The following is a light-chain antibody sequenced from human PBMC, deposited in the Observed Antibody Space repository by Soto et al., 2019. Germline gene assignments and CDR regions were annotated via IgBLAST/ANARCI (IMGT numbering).Light chain of an antibody. V-gene: IGKV3-20*01. CDR3: QQYDSAPCT. CDR2: GAS. J-gene: IGKJ1*01. CDR1: QSVSSSF. Sequence: EIELTQSPGTLSLSPGERATLSCRASQSVSSSFLAWYQQKPGQAHRLLIYGASSRATGIPDRFSGSGSGTDFILIISRLEPEDFAVYYCQQYDSAPCTFGQGTKVEIK.